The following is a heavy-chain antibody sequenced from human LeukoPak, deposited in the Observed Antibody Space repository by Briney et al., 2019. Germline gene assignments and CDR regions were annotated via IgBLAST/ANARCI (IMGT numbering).Heavy chain of an antibody. J-gene: IGHJ4*02. V-gene: IGHV3-74*01. CDR1: GFTFTYYW. D-gene: IGHD6-19*01. Sequence: GGSLRLSCAASGFTFTYYWMHWVRQAPGKGLVWVSRIGSDGSVTSYADSVKGRFTISRDNAKNTLYLQMNSLRAEDTAVYYCAGVSGGWFSWGQGTLVTVSS. CDR2: IGSDGSVT. CDR3: AGVSGGWFS.